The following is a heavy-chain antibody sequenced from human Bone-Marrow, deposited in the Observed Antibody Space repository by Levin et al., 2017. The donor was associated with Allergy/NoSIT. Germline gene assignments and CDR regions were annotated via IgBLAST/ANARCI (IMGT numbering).Heavy chain of an antibody. CDR1: GFTFTGYT. D-gene: IGHD1-1*01. CDR2: ISSSGTI. J-gene: IGHJ4*02. V-gene: IGHV3-48*02. CDR3: ARSRGATALHYCDN. Sequence: GGSLRLSCVASGFTFTGYTMNWVRQAPGKGLEWISHISSSGTIYYADSVKGRFTISRDNAKNSLYLQLNSLRDEDTAVYYCARSRGATALHYCDNWGQGTLVTVSS.